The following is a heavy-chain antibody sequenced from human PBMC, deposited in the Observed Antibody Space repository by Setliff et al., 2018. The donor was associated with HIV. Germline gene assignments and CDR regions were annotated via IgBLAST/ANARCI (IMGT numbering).Heavy chain of an antibody. Sequence: GESLTISCAASGFTFRNYAMTWVRQAPGKGLEWVSTISPSSGGTNYADSVKGRFTISRDNSKNILCLQMNSLRVEDSAVYYCAKTVALLRAARLDLDYWGQGTLVTVSS. CDR3: AKTVALLRAARLDLDY. CDR1: GFTFRNYA. D-gene: IGHD6-6*01. CDR2: ISPSSGGT. V-gene: IGHV3-23*01. J-gene: IGHJ4*02.